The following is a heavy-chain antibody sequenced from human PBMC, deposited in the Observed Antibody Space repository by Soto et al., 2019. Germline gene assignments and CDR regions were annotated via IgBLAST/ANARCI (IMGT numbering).Heavy chain of an antibody. V-gene: IGHV3-48*03. CDR3: ARDTWFDP. CDR1: EFIFSYYE. Sequence: VQLVESGGGLVQPGGSLRLSCAASEFIFSYYEMNWVRQAPGKGLEWVSYISSAGTTIDYAESVRGRFTISRDNAKNSLYLQMDSLTDEDTGVYYCARDTWFDPWGQGTLVTVSS. J-gene: IGHJ5*02. CDR2: ISSAGTTI.